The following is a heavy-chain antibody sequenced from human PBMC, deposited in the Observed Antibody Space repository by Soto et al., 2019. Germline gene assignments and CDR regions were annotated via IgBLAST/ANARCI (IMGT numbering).Heavy chain of an antibody. J-gene: IGHJ6*02. D-gene: IGHD3-10*01. CDR2: ISGSGGST. Sequence: EVQLLESGGGLVQPGGSLRLSCAASGFTFSSYAMSWVRQAPGKGLEWVSAISGSGGSTYYADSVKGRFTISRDNSKNTLYLQMNSLRAEDTAVYYCAYYGSGSYYNVIGGYYYYGMDVWGQGTTVTVSS. CDR1: GFTFSSYA. CDR3: AYYGSGSYYNVIGGYYYYGMDV. V-gene: IGHV3-23*01.